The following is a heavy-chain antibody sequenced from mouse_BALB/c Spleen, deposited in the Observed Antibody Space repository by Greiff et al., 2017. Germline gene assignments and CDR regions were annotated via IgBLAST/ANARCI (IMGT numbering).Heavy chain of an antibody. CDR2: VNPYNGGT. Sequence: VQLQQSGPELVKPGASVKMSCKASGYTFTDYYMDWVKQSHGESFEWIGRVNPYNGGTSYNQKFKGKATLTVDKSSSTAYMELNSLTSEDSAVYYCARRGITTGGFDYWGQGTTLTVSS. D-gene: IGHD2-4*01. CDR3: ARRGITTGGFDY. J-gene: IGHJ2*01. V-gene: IGHV1-19*01. CDR1: GYTFTDYY.